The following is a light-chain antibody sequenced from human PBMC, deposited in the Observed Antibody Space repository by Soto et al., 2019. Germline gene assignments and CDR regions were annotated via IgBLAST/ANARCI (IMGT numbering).Light chain of an antibody. CDR3: SSYTSSSTLV. J-gene: IGLJ1*01. Sequence: QSVLTQPASVSGSPGQSITISCTGTSSAVGGYNYVSWYQQHPGKAPKLMIHGVDNRPSGVSNRFSGSKSGNTASLTISGLQAEDEADYYCSSYTSSSTLVFGTGTKVTVL. CDR2: GVD. CDR1: SSAVGGYNY. V-gene: IGLV2-14*01.